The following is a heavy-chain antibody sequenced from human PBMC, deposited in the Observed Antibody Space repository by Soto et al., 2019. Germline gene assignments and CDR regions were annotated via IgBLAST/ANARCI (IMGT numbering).Heavy chain of an antibody. Sequence: QVQLVQSGAEVKKPGSSVKVSCKASGGTFSSYAISWVRQAPGQGLEWMGGIIPIFGTANYAQKFQGRVTITADESTSTAYMELSSLRSEDTAVYYCARGAPYGSGRYYYYYYGMDVWGQGTTVTVSS. CDR3: ARGAPYGSGRYYYYYYGMDV. V-gene: IGHV1-69*12. CDR1: GGTFSSYA. J-gene: IGHJ6*02. D-gene: IGHD3-10*01. CDR2: IIPIFGTA.